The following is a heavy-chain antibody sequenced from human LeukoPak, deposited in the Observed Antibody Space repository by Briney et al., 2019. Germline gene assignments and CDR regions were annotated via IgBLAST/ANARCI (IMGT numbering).Heavy chain of an antibody. V-gene: IGHV4-59*11. CDR2: IHYTGST. J-gene: IGHJ5*02. Sequence: SETLSLTCTVSGGSISSHYWSWIRQSPGKGLECIGYIHYTGSTNYNPSLKSRVTISVETSKNQFSLKLKSVTAADTAVYYCARGGYYGSGNDFRFDPWGQGTLVTVSS. CDR1: GGSISSHY. CDR3: ARGGYYGSGNDFRFDP. D-gene: IGHD3-10*01.